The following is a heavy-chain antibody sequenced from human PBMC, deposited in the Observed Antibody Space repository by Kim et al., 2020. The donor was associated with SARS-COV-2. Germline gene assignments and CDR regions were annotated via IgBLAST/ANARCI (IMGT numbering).Heavy chain of an antibody. V-gene: IGHV3-48*02. CDR1: GFTFSSYS. Sequence: GGSLRLSCAASGFTFSSYSMNWVRQAPGKGLEWVSYISSSSSTIYYADSVKGRFTISRDNAKNSLYLQMNSLRDEDTAVYYCARDLLDTAMVPYYGMDVWGQGTTVTVSS. CDR2: ISSSSSTI. CDR3: ARDLLDTAMVPYYGMDV. D-gene: IGHD5-18*01. J-gene: IGHJ6*02.